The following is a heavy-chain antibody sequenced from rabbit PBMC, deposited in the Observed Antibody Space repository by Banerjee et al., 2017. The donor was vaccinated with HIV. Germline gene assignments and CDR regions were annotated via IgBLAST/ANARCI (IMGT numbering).Heavy chain of an antibody. D-gene: IGHD4-1*01. CDR1: GFSFSSGYD. Sequence: QEQLEESGGGLVKPEGSLTLTCKASGFSFSSGYDMCWVRQAPGKGLEWIACIDTGSSGRTYYASWAKGRFTISKTSSTTVTLQMTRLTAADTATYFCARDLAGVIGWNFGLWGPGTLVTVS. CDR2: IDTGSSGRT. CDR3: ARDLAGVIGWNFGL. V-gene: IGHV1S45*01. J-gene: IGHJ4*01.